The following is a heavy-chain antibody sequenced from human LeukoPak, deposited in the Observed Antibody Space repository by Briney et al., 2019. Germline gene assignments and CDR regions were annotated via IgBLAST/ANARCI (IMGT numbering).Heavy chain of an antibody. J-gene: IGHJ5*02. V-gene: IGHV1-69*04. CDR3: ARSLAYCGGDCYSSWFDP. D-gene: IGHD2-21*02. CDR1: GGTFSSYA. CDR2: IIPILGIA. Sequence: VASVKVSCKASGGTFSSYAISWVRQAPGQGLEWMGRIIPILGIANYAQKFQGRVTITVDKSTSTAYMELSSLRSEDTAVYYCARSLAYCGGDCYSSWFDPWGQGTLVTVSS.